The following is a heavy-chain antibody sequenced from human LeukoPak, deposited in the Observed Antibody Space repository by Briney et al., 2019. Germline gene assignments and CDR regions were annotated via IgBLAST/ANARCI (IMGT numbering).Heavy chain of an antibody. CDR3: AKVTMVRGVTIDY. D-gene: IGHD3-10*01. Sequence: GGSLRLSCAASGFTFSGYAMSWVRQAPGKGLEWVSAISGSGGSTYYADSVKGRFTISRDNSKNTLYLQMNSLRAEDTAVYYCAKVTMVRGVTIDYWGQGTLVTVSS. V-gene: IGHV3-23*01. CDR1: GFTFSGYA. J-gene: IGHJ4*02. CDR2: ISGSGGST.